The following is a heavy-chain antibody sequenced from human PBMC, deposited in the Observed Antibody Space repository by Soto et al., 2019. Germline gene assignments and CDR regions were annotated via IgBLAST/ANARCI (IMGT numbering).Heavy chain of an antibody. Sequence: QVQLVQSGAEVKKPGASVTVSCKAPGYTFTNFYMHWVRQAPGQGLEWMGIINPSAHSTTYAQKFQGRVTMTSDTSMSTVYMEMRSLRSEDTAIYFCARALTAQEPGPWGQGTLVTVSS. D-gene: IGHD1-26*01. CDR1: GYTFTNFY. V-gene: IGHV1-46*01. CDR2: INPSAHST. CDR3: ARALTAQEPGP. J-gene: IGHJ4*02.